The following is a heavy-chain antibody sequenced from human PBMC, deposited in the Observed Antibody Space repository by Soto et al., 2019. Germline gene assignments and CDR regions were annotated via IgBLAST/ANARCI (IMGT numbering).Heavy chain of an antibody. J-gene: IGHJ4*02. Sequence: PSETLSLTCTVSGGSISSGGYYSSWIRQHPGKGLEWIGYIYYSGSTYYNPSLKSRVTISVDTSKNQFSLKLSSVTAADTAVYYCASRTMGYGLGSYYDYWGQGTLVTVSS. CDR3: ASRTMGYGLGSYYDY. CDR1: GGSISSGGYY. D-gene: IGHD3-10*01. CDR2: IYYSGST. V-gene: IGHV4-31*03.